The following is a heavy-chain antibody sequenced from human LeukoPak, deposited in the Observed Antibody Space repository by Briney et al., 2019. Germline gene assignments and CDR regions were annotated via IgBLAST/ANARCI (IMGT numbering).Heavy chain of an antibody. CDR3: ARSRGSSFLRWYYYYGMDV. D-gene: IGHD4-23*01. Sequence: SETLSLTCTVSGGSISSYYWSWIRQPPRKGLEWIGYTYYSGSTNYNPSLKSRVTISVDTSKNQFSLKLSSVTAADTAVYYCARSRGSSFLRWYYYYGMDVWGQGTTVTVSS. V-gene: IGHV4-59*01. CDR1: GGSISSYY. J-gene: IGHJ6*02. CDR2: TYYSGST.